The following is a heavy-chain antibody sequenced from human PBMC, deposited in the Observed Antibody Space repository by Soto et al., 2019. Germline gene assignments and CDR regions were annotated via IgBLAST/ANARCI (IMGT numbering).Heavy chain of an antibody. D-gene: IGHD2-15*01. J-gene: IGHJ4*02. CDR1: GYTFSGYT. CDR2: IYSSGSRT. Sequence: EVQLLESGGHLVQPGGSLTLSCAASGYTFSGYTLSWVRQAAGRGLEWVAGIYSSGSRTFYADSVKGRFTISRDNSNNLLFLHMNNLRGEDTAVYYCAKDRHPDGIWNFDHWCQGTLVTVPS. V-gene: IGHV3-23*05. CDR3: AKDRHPDGIWNFDH.